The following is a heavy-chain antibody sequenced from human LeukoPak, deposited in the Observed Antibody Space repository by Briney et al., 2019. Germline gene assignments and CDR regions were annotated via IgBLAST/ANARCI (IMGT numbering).Heavy chain of an antibody. CDR2: VNPNNGNT. CDR3: VRESTIEVAGSDAFVI. Sequence: ASVKVSCKASGYIFPNYDINWVRQATGQGLEWMGWVNPNNGNTGFAQKFQGRVTMSRDTSISTAYMELRSLRSEDTAVYYCVRESTIEVAGSDAFVIWGQGTKVIVSS. J-gene: IGHJ3*02. D-gene: IGHD6-19*01. CDR1: GYIFPNYD. V-gene: IGHV1-8*02.